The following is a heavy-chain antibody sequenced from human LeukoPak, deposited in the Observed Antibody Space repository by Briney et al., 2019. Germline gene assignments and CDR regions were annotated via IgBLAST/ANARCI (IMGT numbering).Heavy chain of an antibody. D-gene: IGHD2-15*01. J-gene: IGHJ4*02. V-gene: IGHV3-23*01. CDR3: AKSTNSCSGGSCYSGFDY. CDR2: FSGSGGST. CDR1: GFTFSSYA. Sequence: GGSLRLSCAASGFTFSSYAMSWVRQAPGKGLEWVSTFSGSGGSTYYADSVKGRFTISRDNSRNTLYLQMDSLRAEDTAIYYCAKSTNSCSGGSCYSGFDYWGQGTLVTASS.